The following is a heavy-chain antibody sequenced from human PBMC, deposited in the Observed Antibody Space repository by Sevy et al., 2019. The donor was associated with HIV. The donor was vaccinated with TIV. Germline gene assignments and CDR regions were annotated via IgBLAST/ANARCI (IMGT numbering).Heavy chain of an antibody. J-gene: IGHJ4*02. D-gene: IGHD5-18*01. V-gene: IGHV3-48*01. CDR1: GFTFSSYN. CDR2: ISSSSRTI. CDR3: ARDSLSWIQSFDY. Sequence: GGSLRLSCAASGFTFSSYNMNWVRQAPGKGLEWVSYISSSSRTIYYADSVKGRFTISRDNAKNSLYLQMNSLRAEDTAVYYCARDSLSWIQSFDYWGQGTLVTVSS.